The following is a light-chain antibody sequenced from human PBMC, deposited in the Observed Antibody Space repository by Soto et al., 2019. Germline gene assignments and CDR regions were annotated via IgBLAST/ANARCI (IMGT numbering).Light chain of an antibody. CDR3: QHYHNFPRT. CDR2: AAS. J-gene: IGKJ2*01. Sequence: ISMTQSPPTLSVSPGGRVTLSCEASETISADLAWYHHRPGQAPRLLIYAASTRAPGVPARFSGSGSGTAFTLAIANLQPEDFGLYYCQHYHNFPRTFGQWTKLEIK. CDR1: ETISAD. V-gene: IGKV3-15*01.